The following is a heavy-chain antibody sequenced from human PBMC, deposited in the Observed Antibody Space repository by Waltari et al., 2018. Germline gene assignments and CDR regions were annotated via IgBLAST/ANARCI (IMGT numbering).Heavy chain of an antibody. Sequence: QAQLVESGRGVVQPGRSLRLSCAASGFSFRTYGLHWVRQAPGKGLEWVAVIWPDGGNKYYADSVKGRFTISKDNSNNMLYLQMNSLRTEDTAIYYCASRSPALDYWGQGTLVTVSS. J-gene: IGHJ4*02. CDR3: ASRSPALDY. CDR1: GFSFRTYG. V-gene: IGHV3-33*03. CDR2: IWPDGGNK.